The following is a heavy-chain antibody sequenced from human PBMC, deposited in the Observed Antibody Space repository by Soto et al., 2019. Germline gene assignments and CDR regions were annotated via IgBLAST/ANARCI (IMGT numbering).Heavy chain of an antibody. CDR3: AREKFPASNSISEY. V-gene: IGHV3-7*01. J-gene: IGHJ4*02. CDR2: IKQDESEK. Sequence: PGGSLGLSCAASGFTLSSYWMSWVRQAPGKGLEGEANIKQDESEKYYVDSVKGRFTISRDNARNSLYLQMNSLGAEDTAIYYCAREKFPASNSISEYWGQGTLVTVSS. CDR1: GFTLSSYW. D-gene: IGHD4-4*01.